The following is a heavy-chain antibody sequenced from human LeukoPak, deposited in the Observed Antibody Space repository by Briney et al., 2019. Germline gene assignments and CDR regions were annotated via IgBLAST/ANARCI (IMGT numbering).Heavy chain of an antibody. Sequence: GGTLTLSCTASGFTFSRYGINWVRQPPAKGLEWVGRIKSKDDGGTADYGVPVKGRFIISRDDSKNTLYLQMNNLKYEDTAVYFCWVQEPYWGEGTLVTVSS. CDR3: WVQEPY. V-gene: IGHV3-15*01. J-gene: IGHJ4*02. D-gene: IGHD1-1*01. CDR2: IKSKDDGGTA. CDR1: GFTFSRYG.